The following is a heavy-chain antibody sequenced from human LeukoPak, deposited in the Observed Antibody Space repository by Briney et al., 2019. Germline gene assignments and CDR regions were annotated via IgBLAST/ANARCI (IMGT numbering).Heavy chain of an antibody. CDR1: GYTFTSYA. CDR2: INTNTGNP. D-gene: IGHD3-10*01. J-gene: IGHJ4*02. CDR3: ARDTGFSMVRGILF. V-gene: IGHV7-4-1*02. Sequence: ASVKVSCKASGYTFTSYAMNWVRQAPGQGLEWMGWINTNTGNPTYAQGFTGRFVFSLDTSVSTAYLQISSLEAEDTAVYYCARDTGFSMVRGILFWGQGTLVTVSS.